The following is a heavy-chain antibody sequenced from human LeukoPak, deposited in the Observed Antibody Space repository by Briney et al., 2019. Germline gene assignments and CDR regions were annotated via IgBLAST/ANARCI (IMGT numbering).Heavy chain of an antibody. CDR2: IYYSGST. J-gene: IGHJ4*02. CDR1: GGSISSGDYY. Sequence: PSETLSLTCTVSGGSISSGDYYWSWIRQPPGKGLEWIGYIYYSGSTIYNPSLKSRVTISIDTSKNQFSLNLSSVTAADTAVYYCARVGRQFLSGSGGVYFDYWGQGTLVTVSS. V-gene: IGHV4-61*08. CDR3: ARVGRQFLSGSGGVYFDY. D-gene: IGHD3-10*01.